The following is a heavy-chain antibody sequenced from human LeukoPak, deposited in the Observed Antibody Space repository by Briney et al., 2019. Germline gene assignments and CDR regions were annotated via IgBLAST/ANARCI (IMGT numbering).Heavy chain of an antibody. J-gene: IGHJ4*02. CDR3: ARAGYNYFYFDY. D-gene: IGHD5-24*01. Sequence: SETLSLTCIVSGGSISSYYWSWIRQPPGKGLEWIGYIYYSGSTNYNPSLKSRVTISVDTSKNQFSLKLSSVTAADTAVYYCARAGYNYFYFDYWGQGTLVTVSS. CDR1: GGSISSYY. V-gene: IGHV4-59*01. CDR2: IYYSGST.